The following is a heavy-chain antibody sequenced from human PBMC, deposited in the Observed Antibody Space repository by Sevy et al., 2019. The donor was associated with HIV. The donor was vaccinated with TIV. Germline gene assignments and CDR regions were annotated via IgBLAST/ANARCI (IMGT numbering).Heavy chain of an antibody. CDR2: VHFDGTIV. J-gene: IGHJ3*02. V-gene: IGHV3-30*02. Sequence: GGSLRLSCAASGFTISTYTMHWVRQPPGKGLEWVAFVHFDGTIVYAEDSVKGRFTISRDNSKNTLYLQMNSLRAEDTAAYYCAKETDAFDIWGQGTTVTVSS. CDR1: GFTISTYT. CDR3: AKETDAFDI.